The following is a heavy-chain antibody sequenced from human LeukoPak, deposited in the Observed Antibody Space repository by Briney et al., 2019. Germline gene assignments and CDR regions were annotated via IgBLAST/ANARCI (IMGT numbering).Heavy chain of an antibody. D-gene: IGHD3-22*01. Sequence: GGSLRLSCAASGFNFNTYAMNWVRQAPGKGLEWVSGIVDSGGGTYYVDSVKGRFTISRDNSKNTLYLQMNSLRAEDTAVYYCAKGAHTMILVVVESWGQGTLVTVSS. CDR3: AKGAHTMILVVVES. CDR1: GFNFNTYA. CDR2: IVDSGGGT. J-gene: IGHJ4*02. V-gene: IGHV3-23*01.